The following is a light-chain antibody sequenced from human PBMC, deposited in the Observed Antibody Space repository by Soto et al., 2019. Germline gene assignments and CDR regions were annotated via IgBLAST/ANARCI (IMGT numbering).Light chain of an antibody. J-gene: IGLJ1*01. CDR3: AAWDDSLNVYV. V-gene: IGLV1-44*01. Sequence: QSVLTQPPSASGTPGQRVTISCSGSSSNIGSNTVNWYQQLPGTAPKLLIYKSNQRPSGVPDRFSGSKSGTSASLAIGGLQSEDEADYHCAAWDDSLNVYVFGTGTKLTVL. CDR2: KSN. CDR1: SSNIGSNT.